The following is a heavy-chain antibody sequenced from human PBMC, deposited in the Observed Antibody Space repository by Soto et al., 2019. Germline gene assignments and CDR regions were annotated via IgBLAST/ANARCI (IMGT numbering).Heavy chain of an antibody. CDR2: IYYSGST. D-gene: IGHD2-15*01. CDR3: SRHVPNCSGGSCYWDWFDP. CDR1: DGSISSSSYY. Sequence: SETLSPTGTVSDGSISSSSYYWGWIRQPPGKGREWIGSIYYSGSTYYNPSLTSRVTISVDTSKNPSSLKLSSVTAADTAVYYCSRHVPNCSGGSCYWDWFDPWGQGTLVTVSS. V-gene: IGHV4-39*01. J-gene: IGHJ5*02.